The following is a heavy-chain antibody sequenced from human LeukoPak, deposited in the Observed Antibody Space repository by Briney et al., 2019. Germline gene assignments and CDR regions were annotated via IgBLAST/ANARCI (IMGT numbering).Heavy chain of an antibody. Sequence: SETLSLTCAGYGGSFGGYYWSWIRQPPGKGLEWIGEINHSGSTNYNPSLKSRVTISVDTSKNQFSLKLSSVTAADTAVYYCASLSVVGDHWGQGTLVTVSS. CDR1: GGSFGGYY. D-gene: IGHD2-15*01. V-gene: IGHV4-34*01. CDR3: ASLSVVGDH. J-gene: IGHJ4*02. CDR2: INHSGST.